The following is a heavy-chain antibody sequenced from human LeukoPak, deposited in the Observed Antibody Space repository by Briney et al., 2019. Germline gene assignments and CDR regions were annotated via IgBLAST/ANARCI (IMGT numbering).Heavy chain of an antibody. CDR2: ISGSGGST. J-gene: IGHJ4*02. D-gene: IGHD3-16*01. V-gene: IGHV3-23*01. CDR1: GFTFNSYA. Sequence: GGSLRLSCAASGFTFNSYAFNWVRQAPGKGLEWVSAISGSGGSTYYADSVKGRFTISRDNSKNTLYLQMNSLRAEDTAVYYCAKEVITFGGVTGFDYWGQGTLVTVSS. CDR3: AKEVITFGGVTGFDY.